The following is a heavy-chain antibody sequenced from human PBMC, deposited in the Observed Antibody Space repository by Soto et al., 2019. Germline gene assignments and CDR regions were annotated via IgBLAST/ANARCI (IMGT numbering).Heavy chain of an antibody. CDR1: GFTFSGYA. Sequence: EVQLLESGGGLVQPGESLRLSCAASGFTFSGYAVSWVRQAPGKGLEWVSVITDSGGRTYYADSVKGRFTISRENSKNTLYLQMNSLTAGDTAVYYCAKEALGAAAKGRSPHFGYWGQGTLVTVSS. D-gene: IGHD6-25*01. J-gene: IGHJ4*02. CDR3: AKEALGAAAKGRSPHFGY. V-gene: IGHV3-23*01. CDR2: ITDSGGRT.